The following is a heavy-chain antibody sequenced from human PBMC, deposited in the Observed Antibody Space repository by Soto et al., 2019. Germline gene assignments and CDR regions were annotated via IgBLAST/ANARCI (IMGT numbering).Heavy chain of an antibody. CDR3: AKERRYCSGGRCGWFGMDV. CDR1: GFTFSSYG. J-gene: IGHJ6*02. Sequence: GGSLRLSCAASGFTFSSYGMHWVRQAPGKGLEWVAVISYDGSNKYYADSVKGRFTISRDNSKNTLYLQMNSLRAEDTAVYYCAKERRYCSGGRCGWFGMDVWGQGTTVTVSS. V-gene: IGHV3-30*18. CDR2: ISYDGSNK. D-gene: IGHD2-15*01.